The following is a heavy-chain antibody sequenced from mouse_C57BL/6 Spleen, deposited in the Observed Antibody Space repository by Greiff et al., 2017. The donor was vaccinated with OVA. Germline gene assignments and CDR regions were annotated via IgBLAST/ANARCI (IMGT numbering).Heavy chain of an antibody. CDR1: GYTFTDYN. CDR2: INPNNGGT. V-gene: IGHV1-18*01. J-gene: IGHJ3*01. Sequence: EVQLQQSGPELVKPGASVKIPCKASGYTFTDYNMDWVKQSPGKSLEWIGDINPNNGGTIYNQKFKGKATLTVDKSSSTAYMELRSLTSEDTAVYYWARGGMDDYDWFAYWGQGTLVTVSA. D-gene: IGHD2-4*01. CDR3: ARGGMDDYDWFAY.